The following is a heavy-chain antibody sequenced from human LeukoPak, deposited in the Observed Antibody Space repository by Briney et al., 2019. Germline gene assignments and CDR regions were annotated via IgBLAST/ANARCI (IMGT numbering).Heavy chain of an antibody. J-gene: IGHJ4*02. Sequence: GGSLRLSCAASGFPFRNYVMHWVRQAPGKGLEWVAIIWYDGSKTYYADSVKGRFTISRDNLSNTLYLQMNSLRAEDTALYFCARAPYTTGRSFYFDSWGQGTLVTVSS. D-gene: IGHD2-2*02. CDR2: IWYDGSKT. CDR1: GFPFRNYV. V-gene: IGHV3-33*01. CDR3: ARAPYTTGRSFYFDS.